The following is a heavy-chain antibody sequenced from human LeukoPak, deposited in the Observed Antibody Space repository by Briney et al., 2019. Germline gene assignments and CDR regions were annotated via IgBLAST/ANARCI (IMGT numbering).Heavy chain of an antibody. CDR3: ARDSTMVRGVWDYLDY. CDR1: GSTFSSYS. V-gene: IGHV3-48*01. J-gene: IGHJ4*02. CDR2: ISSSSSTI. D-gene: IGHD3-10*01. Sequence: PGGSLRLSCAASGSTFSSYSMNWVRQAPGKGLEWVSYISSSSSTIYYADSVKGRFTISRDNAKNSLYLQMNSLRAEDTAVYYCARDSTMVRGVWDYLDYWGQGTLVTVSS.